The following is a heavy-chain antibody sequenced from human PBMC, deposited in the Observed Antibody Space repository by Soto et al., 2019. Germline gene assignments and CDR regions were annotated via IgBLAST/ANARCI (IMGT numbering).Heavy chain of an antibody. Sequence: EEQLLESGGGLVRPGGSLRLSCAASAFTFRSYAMSWVRQAPGKGLEWVSAITASADTTYYADSMKGRFTISRDNSKNTLYLRMNSLRAEDTAVYYCAKVRPLRDCTSTSCRGAFDIWGQGTMVTVS. D-gene: IGHD2-2*01. J-gene: IGHJ3*02. V-gene: IGHV3-23*01. CDR2: ITASADTT. CDR1: AFTFRSYA. CDR3: AKVRPLRDCTSTSCRGAFDI.